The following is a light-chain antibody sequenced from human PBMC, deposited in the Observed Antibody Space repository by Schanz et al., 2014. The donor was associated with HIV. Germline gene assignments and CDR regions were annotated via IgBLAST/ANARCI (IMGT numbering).Light chain of an antibody. CDR2: GAS. Sequence: EKMLTQSPATLSVSPGERASLSCRASQSVRSNLAWYQQKPGQAPRLLIYGASSRATGIPDRFSGRGSGTDFTLTITRLESEDFAVYYCQQYATSPWTFGQGTKVDVK. V-gene: IGKV3-20*01. CDR3: QQYATSPWT. J-gene: IGKJ1*01. CDR1: QSVRSN.